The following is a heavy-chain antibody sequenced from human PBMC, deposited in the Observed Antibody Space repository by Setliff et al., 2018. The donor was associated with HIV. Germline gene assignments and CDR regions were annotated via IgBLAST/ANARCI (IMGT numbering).Heavy chain of an antibody. CDR1: GYTFTSYS. Sequence: ASVKVSCKASGYTFTSYSMHWVRQAPGQRLEWMGWISAYNGNTNYAQKLQGRVTMTTDTSTSTAYMELRSLRSDDTAVYYCARDHIVGLTWANKPFDYWGQGTLVTVSS. CDR2: ISAYNGNT. V-gene: IGHV1-18*01. CDR3: ARDHIVGLTWANKPFDY. J-gene: IGHJ4*02. D-gene: IGHD1-26*01.